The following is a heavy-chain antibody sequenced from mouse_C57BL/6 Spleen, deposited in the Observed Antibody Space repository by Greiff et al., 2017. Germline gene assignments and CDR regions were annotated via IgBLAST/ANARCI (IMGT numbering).Heavy chain of an antibody. J-gene: IGHJ3*01. CDR2: ISYDGSN. Sequence: LVESGPGLVKPSQSLSLTCSVTGYSITSGYYWNWIRQFPGNKLEWMGYISYDGSNNYNPSLKNRISITRDTSKNQFFLKLNSVTTEDTATYYCARGEAWFAYWGQGTLVTVSA. CDR3: ARGEAWFAY. CDR1: GYSITSGYY. V-gene: IGHV3-6*01.